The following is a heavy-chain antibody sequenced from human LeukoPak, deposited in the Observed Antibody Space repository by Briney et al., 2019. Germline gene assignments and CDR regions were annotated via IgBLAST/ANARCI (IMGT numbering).Heavy chain of an antibody. CDR2: IYYSGST. CDR1: GGSISSGDYY. Sequence: SETLSLTCTVSGGSISSGDYYWSWIRQPPGKGLEWIGYIYYSGSTYYNPSLKSRVTISVDTSKNQFSLKLSPVTAADTAVYYCARDIGTMTRGFDYWGQGTLVTVSS. J-gene: IGHJ4*02. CDR3: ARDIGTMTRGFDY. D-gene: IGHD3-22*01. V-gene: IGHV4-30-4*08.